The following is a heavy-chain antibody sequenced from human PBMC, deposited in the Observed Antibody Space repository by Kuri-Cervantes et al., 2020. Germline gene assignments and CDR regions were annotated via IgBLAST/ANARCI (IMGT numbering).Heavy chain of an antibody. D-gene: IGHD6-19*01. J-gene: IGHJ4*02. CDR2: ISSSSSYI. Sequence: GESLKISCAASGFTFSSYSMNWVRQAPGKGLEWVSSISSSSSYIYYADSLKGRFTISRDNAKNSLYLQMNSLRAEDTAVYYCAKYSSGSRSATDYWGQGTLVTVSS. V-gene: IGHV3-21*04. CDR3: AKYSSGSRSATDY. CDR1: GFTFSSYS.